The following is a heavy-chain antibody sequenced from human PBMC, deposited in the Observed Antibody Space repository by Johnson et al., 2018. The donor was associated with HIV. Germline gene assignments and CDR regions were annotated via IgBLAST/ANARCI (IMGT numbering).Heavy chain of an antibody. J-gene: IGHJ3*02. CDR1: GFTFSSYD. V-gene: IGHV3-13*01. CDR3: AREGIYYYDSSGYYYDAFDI. D-gene: IGHD3-22*01. Sequence: VQLVESGGGLVQPGGSLRLSCAASGFTFSSYDMHWVRQATGKGLEWVSAIGTAGDTYYPGSVKGRFTISRENAKNSLYLQMNSLRAEETAVYYCAREGIYYYDSSGYYYDAFDIWGQGTMVTVSS. CDR2: IGTAGDT.